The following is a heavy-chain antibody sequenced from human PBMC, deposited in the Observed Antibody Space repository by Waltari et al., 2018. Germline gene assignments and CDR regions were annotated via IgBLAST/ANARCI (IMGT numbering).Heavy chain of an antibody. CDR2: IYSGRRT. CDR1: GFTFSSYA. CDR3: AKTPLSAVDI. Sequence: EVQLLESGGGLVQPGGSLRLSCAASGFTFSSYAMSWVRQAPGKVLECVSVIYSGRRTYYADSVKGRFTISRDNSKNTLYLQMNSLRAEDTAVYYCAKTPLSAVDIWGQGTMVTVSS. V-gene: IGHV3-23*03. J-gene: IGHJ3*02.